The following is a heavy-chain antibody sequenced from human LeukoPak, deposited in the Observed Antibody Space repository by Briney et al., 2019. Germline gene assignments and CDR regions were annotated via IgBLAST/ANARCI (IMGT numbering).Heavy chain of an antibody. CDR1: GFTFSSYW. D-gene: IGHD6-19*01. J-gene: IGHJ6*02. V-gene: IGHV3-7*01. CDR2: IKQDGSEK. CDR3: AGDCSGWSYYYYGMDV. Sequence: GGSLRLSCAASGFTFSSYWMSWVRQAPGKGLEWVANIKQDGSEKYYVDSVKGRFTISRDNAKNSLYLQMNSLRAEDTAVYYCAGDCSGWSYYYYGMDVWGQGATVTVSS.